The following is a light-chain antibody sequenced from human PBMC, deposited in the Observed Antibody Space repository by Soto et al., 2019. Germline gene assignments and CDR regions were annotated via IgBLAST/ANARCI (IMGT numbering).Light chain of an antibody. CDR2: DDS. CDR3: QVWDGNRDHHV. CDR1: NIGGKS. V-gene: IGLV3-21*02. Sequence: SYELTQTSSVSVAPGQTARISCGGNNIGGKSVHWYQQKPGQAPVVVVYDDSDRPSGIPERFSGSNSGNTATLTISRVEAGDEADYHCQVWDGNRDHHVFGTGTKVTVL. J-gene: IGLJ1*01.